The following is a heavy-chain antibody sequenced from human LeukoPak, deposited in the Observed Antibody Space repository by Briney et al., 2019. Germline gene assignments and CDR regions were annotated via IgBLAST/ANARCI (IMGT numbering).Heavy chain of an antibody. V-gene: IGHV4-61*02. CDR3: ASSRGIIGDSTLDY. J-gene: IGHJ4*02. CDR2: IYTSGSA. CDR1: GGSISIGSYY. D-gene: IGHD6-13*01. Sequence: SQTLSLTCTVSGGSISIGSYYWTWIQQPAGKGLEWIGRIYTSGSANYNPSLKSRVTMSLDTSKNQFSLKLSSVTAADTAVYYCASSRGIIGDSTLDYWGQGTLVTVSS.